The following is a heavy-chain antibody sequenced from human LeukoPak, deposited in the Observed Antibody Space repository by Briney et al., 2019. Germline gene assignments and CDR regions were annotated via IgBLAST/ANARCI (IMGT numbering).Heavy chain of an antibody. Sequence: GGSLRLSCAASGFSFNSYDMHWVRQAAGKGLQWVAVISYDGKKSYYADSVKGRFTISRDNSKSTVYLQMNSLRIEDTAVYYCAKAAGKENGYDFWFEHWGQGTLVTVSS. J-gene: IGHJ5*02. D-gene: IGHD3-3*01. CDR3: AKAAGKENGYDFWFEH. CDR2: ISYDGKKS. V-gene: IGHV3-30*04. CDR1: GFSFNSYD.